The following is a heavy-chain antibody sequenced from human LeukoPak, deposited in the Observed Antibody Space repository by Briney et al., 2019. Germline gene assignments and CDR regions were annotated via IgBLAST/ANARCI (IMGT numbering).Heavy chain of an antibody. D-gene: IGHD1-26*01. V-gene: IGHV1-18*01. CDR1: GYTFISYG. CDR3: ARAPRGGSYFAYYYYYMDV. CDR2: ISAYNGNT. Sequence: ASVKVSCKASGYTFISYGISWVRQAPGQGLEWMGWISAYNGNTNYAQKLQGRVTMTTDTSTSTAYMELRSLRSDDTAVYYCARAPRGGSYFAYYYYYMDVWGKGTTVTVSS. J-gene: IGHJ6*03.